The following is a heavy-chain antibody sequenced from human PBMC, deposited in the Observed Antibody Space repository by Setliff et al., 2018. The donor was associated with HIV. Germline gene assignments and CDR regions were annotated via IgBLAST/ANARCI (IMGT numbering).Heavy chain of an antibody. CDR3: ARAIRLLSRGSGSHHAFDI. CDR1: GGSISSSSYY. CDR2: IYYSGST. J-gene: IGHJ3*02. D-gene: IGHD3-10*01. V-gene: IGHV4-39*07. Sequence: SETLSLTCTVSGGSISSSSYYWGWIRQPPGKGLEWIGSIYYSGSTYYNPSLKSRVTVSVDTSKNQFSLKLSSVTAADTAVYYCARAIRLLSRGSGSHHAFDIWGQGTMVTVSS.